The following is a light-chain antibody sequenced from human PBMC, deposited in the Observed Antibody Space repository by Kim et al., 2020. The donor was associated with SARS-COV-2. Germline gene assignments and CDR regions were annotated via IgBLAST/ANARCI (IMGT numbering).Light chain of an antibody. Sequence: DVVMTQSPLSLPVTLGQPASISCRSGQSLVYSDGNTYLSWFQQRPGQSPRLLIYMVSNRDSGVPDRFSGSGSGTDFTLKISRVEAEDVGIYYCMQGAHWPWTFGQGTKVDIK. CDR3: MQGAHWPWT. V-gene: IGKV2-30*01. CDR1: QSLVYSDGNTY. CDR2: MVS. J-gene: IGKJ1*01.